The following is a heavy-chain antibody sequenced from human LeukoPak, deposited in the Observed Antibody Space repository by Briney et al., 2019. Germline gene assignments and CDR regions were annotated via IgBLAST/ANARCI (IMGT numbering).Heavy chain of an antibody. D-gene: IGHD1-14*01. CDR2: ISYDGSNK. CDR3: ARVRVYAFDI. CDR1: GFTFSSYA. V-gene: IGHV3-30-3*01. Sequence: GGSLRLSCVASGFTFSSYAMHWVRQAPGKGLEWVAVISYDGSNKYYADSVKGRFTISRDNSKNTLYLQMNSLRAEDTAVYYCARVRVYAFDIWGQGTMVTVSS. J-gene: IGHJ3*02.